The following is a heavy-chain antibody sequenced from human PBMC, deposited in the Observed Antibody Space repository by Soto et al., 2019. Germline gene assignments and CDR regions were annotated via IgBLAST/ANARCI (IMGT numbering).Heavy chain of an antibody. CDR3: ARVNRPSLHDYGGNSRYYYYMDV. J-gene: IGHJ6*03. V-gene: IGHV3-13*01. CDR2: IGTAGDT. Sequence: GGSLRLSCAASGFTFSSYDMHWVRQATGKGLEWVSAIGTAGDTYYPGSVKGRFTISRENAKNSLYLQMNSLRAGDTAVYYCARVNRPSLHDYGGNSRYYYYMDVWGKGTTVTVSS. CDR1: GFTFSSYD. D-gene: IGHD4-17*01.